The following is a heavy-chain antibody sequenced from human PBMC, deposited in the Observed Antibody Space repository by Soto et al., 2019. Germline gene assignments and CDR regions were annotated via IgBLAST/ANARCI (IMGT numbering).Heavy chain of an antibody. CDR1: GFTFSDYY. V-gene: IGHV3-11*06. J-gene: IGHJ2*01. CDR2: ISSSSSYT. CDR3: ATDSGYSSSWYGYFDL. Sequence: VGSLRLSCAASGFTFSDYYMSWIRQAPGKGLEWVSYISSSSSYTNYADSVKGRFTISRDNAKNSLYLQMNSLRAEDTAVYYCATDSGYSSSWYGYFDLWGRGTLVTVSS. D-gene: IGHD6-13*01.